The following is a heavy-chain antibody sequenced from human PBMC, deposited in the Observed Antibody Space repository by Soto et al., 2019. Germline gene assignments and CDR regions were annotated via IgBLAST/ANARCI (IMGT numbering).Heavy chain of an antibody. Sequence: GRGLEWMGRINPNSGGANYAQKFQGRVTLTRDTSISTASMEVSRLRSDDTAVYFCAREAENYSYYGMDVWGQGTTVTVSS. J-gene: IGHJ6*02. V-gene: IGHV1-2*02. CDR3: AREAENYSYYGMDV. CDR2: INPNSGGA.